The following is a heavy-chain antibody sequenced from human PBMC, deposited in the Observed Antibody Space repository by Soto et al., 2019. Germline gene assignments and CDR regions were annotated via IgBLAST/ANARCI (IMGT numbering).Heavy chain of an antibody. V-gene: IGHV4-59*01. J-gene: IGHJ5*01. D-gene: IGHD5-12*01. Sequence: PENLRVTCNVSGGSIYTYYWNWIRQSLGKGLEVIGYISDGGSTNYNPSLTSRVTISVDTSKKHVSLKLSSVGAADTARDFCAVYLCMSNSPDTTYFAWLPWGQ. CDR1: GGSIYTYY. CDR2: ISDGGST. CDR3: AVYLCMSNSPDTTYFAWLP.